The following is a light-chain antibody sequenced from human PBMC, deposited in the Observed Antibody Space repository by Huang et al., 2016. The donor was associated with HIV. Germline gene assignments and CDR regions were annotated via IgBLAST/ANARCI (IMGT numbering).Light chain of an antibody. CDR3: QQYNNWPKVFT. Sequence: EIVMTQSPATLSVSPGERATLSCRASQSVSSNLAWYQQNPGQAPRLLIYGASPRATGIPARVSGSGSGTEFTLTISSLQSEDFAVYYCQQYNNWPKVFTFGPGTKVDIK. CDR1: QSVSSN. J-gene: IGKJ3*01. V-gene: IGKV3-15*01. CDR2: GAS.